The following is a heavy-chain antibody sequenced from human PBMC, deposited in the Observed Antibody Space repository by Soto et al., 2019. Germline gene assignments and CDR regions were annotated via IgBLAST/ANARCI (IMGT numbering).Heavy chain of an antibody. D-gene: IGHD5-18*01. CDR2: IYHSGST. Sequence: SETLSLTCAVSGGSISSSNWWSGVRQPPGKGLEWIGEIYHSGSTNYNPSLKSRVTISVDKSKNQFSLKLSSVTAADTAVYYCAKVDTAMGAYFYFDYWGQGTLVTVSS. CDR1: GGSISSSNW. J-gene: IGHJ4*02. CDR3: AKVDTAMGAYFYFDY. V-gene: IGHV4-4*02.